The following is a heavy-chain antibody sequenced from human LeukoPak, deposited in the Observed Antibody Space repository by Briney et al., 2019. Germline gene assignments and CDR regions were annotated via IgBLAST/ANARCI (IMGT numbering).Heavy chain of an antibody. D-gene: IGHD3-10*01. Sequence: ASVKVSYKASGYTFTGYYMHWVRQAPGQGLEWMGWINPNSGGTNYAQKFQGWVTMTRDTSISTAYMELSRLRSDDTAVYYCARGRPMVRGVTDLYYFDYWGQGTLVTVSS. V-gene: IGHV1-2*04. J-gene: IGHJ4*02. CDR3: ARGRPMVRGVTDLYYFDY. CDR1: GYTFTGYY. CDR2: INPNSGGT.